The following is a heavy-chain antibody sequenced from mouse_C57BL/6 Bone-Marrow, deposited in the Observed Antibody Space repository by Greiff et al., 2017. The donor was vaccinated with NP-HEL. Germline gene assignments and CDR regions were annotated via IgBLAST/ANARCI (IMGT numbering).Heavy chain of an antibody. Sequence: EVQVVESGGGLVQPGGSLKLSCAASGFTFSDYYMYWVRQTPEKRLEWVAYISNGGGSTYYPDTVKGRFTISRDNAKNTLYLQMSRLKSEYTAMYYCAREGDYSNYFAYWGQGTLVTVSA. CDR1: GFTFSDYY. CDR3: AREGDYSNYFAY. V-gene: IGHV5-12*01. CDR2: ISNGGGST. J-gene: IGHJ3*01. D-gene: IGHD2-5*01.